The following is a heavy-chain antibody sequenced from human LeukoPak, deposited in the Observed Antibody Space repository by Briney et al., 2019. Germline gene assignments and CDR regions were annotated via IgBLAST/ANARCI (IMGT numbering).Heavy chain of an antibody. J-gene: IGHJ4*02. CDR3: VKDGPKDIVVVPAGAPVDY. CDR1: GFTFSSYA. D-gene: IGHD2-2*01. CDR2: ISSNGGST. V-gene: IGHV3-64D*06. Sequence: GGSLRLPCSASGFTFSSYAMHWVRQAPGKGLEYVSAISSNGGSTYYADSVKGRFTISRDNSKNTLYLQMSSLRAEDTAVYYCVKDGPKDIVVVPAGAPVDYWGQGTLVTVSS.